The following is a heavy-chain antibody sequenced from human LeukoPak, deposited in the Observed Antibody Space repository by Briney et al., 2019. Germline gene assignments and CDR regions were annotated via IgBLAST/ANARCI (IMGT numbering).Heavy chain of an antibody. D-gene: IGHD1-26*01. J-gene: IGHJ4*02. V-gene: IGHV4-39*07. CDR2: MYYRGST. Sequence: PGGSLRLSCAASGFTFSSYWMSWVRQAPGKGLEWIGSMYYRGSTYHNPSLKSRVTISVDTSKNQFSLKLSSVTAADTAVYYCATTTIRLGYWGQGTLVTVSS. CDR3: ATTTIRLGY. CDR1: GFTFSSYW.